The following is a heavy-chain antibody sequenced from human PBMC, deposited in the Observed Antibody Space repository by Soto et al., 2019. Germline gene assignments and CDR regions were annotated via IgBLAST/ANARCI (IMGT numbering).Heavy chain of an antibody. Sequence: QVQLVQSGAEVKKPGSSVKVSCKASVGTFSSYAISWVRQASGQGLEWMGGIIPIFGTANYAQKFQGRVTITAEEATSTAYMELSSLRSEDTAVYYCARDRGGDTTSDGRRLSGFDPWGQGTLVTVSS. V-gene: IGHV1-69*01. CDR2: IIPIFGTA. J-gene: IGHJ5*02. D-gene: IGHD1-26*01. CDR3: ARDRGGDTTSDGRRLSGFDP. CDR1: VGTFSSYA.